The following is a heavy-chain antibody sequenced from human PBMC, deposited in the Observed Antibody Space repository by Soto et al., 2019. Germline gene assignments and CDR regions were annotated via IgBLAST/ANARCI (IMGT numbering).Heavy chain of an antibody. V-gene: IGHV3-30-3*01. CDR3: ARAYSNSSFDY. Sequence: QVQLVESGGGVVQPGRSLRLSCAASGFTFSSYAMHWVRQAPGKGLEWVAVISYDGSNKYYADSVKGRFTISRDNSKNTLYLQMNSLRAEDTAVYYCARAYSNSSFDYWGQGTLVTVSS. J-gene: IGHJ4*02. CDR2: ISYDGSNK. D-gene: IGHD6-6*01. CDR1: GFTFSSYA.